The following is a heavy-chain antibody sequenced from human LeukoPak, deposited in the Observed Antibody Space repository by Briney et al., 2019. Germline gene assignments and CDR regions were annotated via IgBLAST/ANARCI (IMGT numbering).Heavy chain of an antibody. V-gene: IGHV1-2*02. CDR2: INPNSGGT. J-gene: IGHJ4*02. D-gene: IGHD6-19*01. CDR3: ARGSGWYPTCYFDY. CDR1: GYTFTPYY. Sequence: ASVKACCKASGYTFTPYYMHWLRQAPGHGLKWMGWINPNSGGTNYAQKFQCRVTMTRDTSISTDYMELSRLRSDDTAVYYCARGSGWYPTCYFDYWGQGTLVTVSS.